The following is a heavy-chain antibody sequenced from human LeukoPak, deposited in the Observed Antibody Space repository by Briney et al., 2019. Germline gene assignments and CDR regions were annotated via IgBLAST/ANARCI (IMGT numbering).Heavy chain of an antibody. CDR3: AREAGWDVWWYFDL. CDR1: GFTFSSYA. V-gene: IGHV3-30-3*01. J-gene: IGHJ2*01. CDR2: ISYDGSNK. Sequence: GGSLRLSCAASGFTFSSYAMHWVRQAPGKGLEWVAVISYDGSNKYYADSVKGRFTISRDNSKNTLCLQMNSLRAEDTAVYYCAREAGWDVWWYFDLWGRGTLVTVSS. D-gene: IGHD6-19*01.